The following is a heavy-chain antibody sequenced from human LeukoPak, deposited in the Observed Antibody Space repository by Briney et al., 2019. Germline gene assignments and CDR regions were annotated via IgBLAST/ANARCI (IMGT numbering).Heavy chain of an antibody. CDR2: IIPIFGTA. CDR3: ARGVTGIGYYYYMDV. V-gene: IGHV1-69*05. CDR1: GGTFSSYA. J-gene: IGHJ6*03. Sequence: ASVKVSCKASGGTFSSYAISWVRQAPGQGLEWMGGIIPIFGTANYAQKFQGRVTITTDESTSTAYMELSSLRSEDTAVYYCARGVTGIGYYYYMDVWGKGTTVTVSS. D-gene: IGHD2-21*02.